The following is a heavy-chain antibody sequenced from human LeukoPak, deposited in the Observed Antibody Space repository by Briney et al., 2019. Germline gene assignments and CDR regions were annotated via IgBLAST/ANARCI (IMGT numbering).Heavy chain of an antibody. J-gene: IGHJ4*02. V-gene: IGHV4-61*02. CDR3: AREAIVKTTAGPYYFDY. CDR2: IYFSGST. D-gene: IGHD4/OR15-4a*01. Sequence: SETLSLTCTVSGASISSGDSNWSWVRQPAGMTLEWIGRIYFSGSTNYNPSLESRVTISVDTSKNQFSLKLSSVTAADTAVYFCAREAIVKTTAGPYYFDYWGQGTLVTVSS. CDR1: GASISSGDSN.